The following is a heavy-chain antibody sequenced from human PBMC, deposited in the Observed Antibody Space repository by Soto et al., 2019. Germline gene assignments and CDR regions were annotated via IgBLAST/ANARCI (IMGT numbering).Heavy chain of an antibody. CDR3: ARDRYYYGSGSYYISWFDP. CDR2: ISAYNGNT. CDR1: GYTFTTYG. V-gene: IGHV1-18*04. Sequence: ASVKVSCKTSGYTFTTYGVSWVRQAPGQGLEWMGWISAYNGNTNYAQKLQGRVTMTTDTSTSTAYMELRGLRSDDTAVYYCARDRYYYGSGSYYISWFDPWGQGTLVT. D-gene: IGHD3-10*01. J-gene: IGHJ5*02.